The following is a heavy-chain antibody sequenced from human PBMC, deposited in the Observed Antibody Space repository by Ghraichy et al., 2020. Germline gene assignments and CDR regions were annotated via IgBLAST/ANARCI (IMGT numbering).Heavy chain of an antibody. J-gene: IGHJ4*02. Sequence: SQTLSLTCTVSGGSISSYYWSWIRQPPGKGLEWIGYIYYSGSTNYNPSLKSRVTISVDTSKNQFSLKLSSLTAADTAVYYCARGRYSGSYLDYWGQGTLVTVSS. CDR1: GGSISSYY. D-gene: IGHD1-26*01. CDR3: ARGRYSGSYLDY. CDR2: IYYSGST. V-gene: IGHV4-59*01.